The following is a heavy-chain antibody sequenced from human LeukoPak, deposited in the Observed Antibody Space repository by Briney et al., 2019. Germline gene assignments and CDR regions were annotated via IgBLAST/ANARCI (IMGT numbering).Heavy chain of an antibody. J-gene: IGHJ4*02. CDR3: ARDGDYYGSGSYYIPDPYFDY. CDR1: GFTFSSYS. D-gene: IGHD3-10*01. Sequence: GGSLRLSCAASGFTFSSYSMNWVRQAPGKGLEWVSSISSSSSYIYYADSVKGRFTISRDNAKNSLYLQMNSLRAEDTAVYYCARDGDYYGSGSYYIPDPYFDYWGQGTMVTVSS. V-gene: IGHV3-21*01. CDR2: ISSSSSYI.